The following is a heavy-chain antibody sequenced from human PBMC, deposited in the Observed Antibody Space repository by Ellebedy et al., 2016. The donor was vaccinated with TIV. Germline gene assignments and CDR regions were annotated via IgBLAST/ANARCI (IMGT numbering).Heavy chain of an antibody. CDR1: GFTVSNNF. D-gene: IGHD3-10*01. Sequence: GESLKISCAASGFTVSNNFMSWVRQAPGKGLEWVSVIYSGGKTYHADSVKGRFNISRDISKNTLYLQINSLRAEDTAVYYCARMGVRGVIITHAFDIWGQGTMVTVSS. J-gene: IGHJ3*02. V-gene: IGHV3-66*01. CDR3: ARMGVRGVIITHAFDI. CDR2: IYSGGKT.